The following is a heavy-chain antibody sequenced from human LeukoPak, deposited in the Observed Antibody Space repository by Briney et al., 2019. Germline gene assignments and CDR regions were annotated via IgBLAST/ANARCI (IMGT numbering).Heavy chain of an antibody. CDR2: ISGSDAGT. J-gene: IGHJ3*02. Sequence: GGSLRLSCAASGFTFNNYAMSWVRQAPGKGLEWVSAISGSDAGTYYADSAKGRFTISRDNSKNTLYLQLNSLRAEDTAIYYCAHHGGGTIRIAAFDIWGQGTMVTVSS. CDR1: GFTFNNYA. CDR3: AHHGGGTIRIAAFDI. V-gene: IGHV3-23*01. D-gene: IGHD3-3*01.